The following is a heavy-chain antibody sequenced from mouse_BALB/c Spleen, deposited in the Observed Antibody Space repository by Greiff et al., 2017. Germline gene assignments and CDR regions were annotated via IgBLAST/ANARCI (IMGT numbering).Heavy chain of an antibody. CDR3: AREWGSYYGNYYAMDY. CDR1: GFSLTSYG. Sequence: QVTLKESGPGLVAPSQSLSITCTVSGFSLTSYGVHWVRQPPGKGLGWLGVIWAGGSTNYNSALMSRLSISKDNSKSQVFLKMNSLKTDDTAMYYCAREWGSYYGNYYAMDYWGQGTPVTVSA. J-gene: IGHJ4*01. V-gene: IGHV2-9*02. D-gene: IGHD2-1*01. CDR2: IWAGGST.